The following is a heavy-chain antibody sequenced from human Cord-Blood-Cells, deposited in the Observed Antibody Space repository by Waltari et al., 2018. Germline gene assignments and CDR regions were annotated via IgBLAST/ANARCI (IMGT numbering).Heavy chain of an antibody. CDR2: INHSGST. D-gene: IGHD6-13*01. Sequence: QVQLQQWGAGLLKPSETLSLTCAVYGGSFRGYYWRWIRQPPGKGLEWIGEINHSGSTNYNPSLKSRVTISVDTSKNQFSLKLSSVTAADTAVYYCATFQYSSSWYYFDYWGQGTLVTVSS. CDR3: ATFQYSSSWYYFDY. V-gene: IGHV4-34*01. CDR1: GGSFRGYY. J-gene: IGHJ4*02.